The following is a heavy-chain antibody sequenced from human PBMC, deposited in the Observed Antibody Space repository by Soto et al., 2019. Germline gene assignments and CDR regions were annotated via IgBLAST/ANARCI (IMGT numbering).Heavy chain of an antibody. CDR1: GGSISSYY. CDR2: IYYSGST. D-gene: IGHD7-27*01. CDR3: ARDANWGSGAFYI. V-gene: IGHV4-59*01. J-gene: IGHJ3*02. Sequence: SETLSLTCTVSGGSISSYYWSWIRQPTGKGLEWIGYIYYSGSTNYNPSLKSRVTISVDTSMNQFSLKLSSLTAADTAVYYCARDANWGSGAFYIWGQGTMVTVSS.